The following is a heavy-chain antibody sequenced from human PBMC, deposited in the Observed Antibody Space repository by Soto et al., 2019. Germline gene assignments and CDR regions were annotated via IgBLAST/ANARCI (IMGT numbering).Heavy chain of an antibody. CDR2: VYSGGSA. J-gene: IGHJ6*02. D-gene: IGHD1-20*01. CDR1: PGSIYDYY. CDR3: ARANVYNWNQGHYYYGMDV. V-gene: IGHV4-59*01. Sequence: SETLSLTCNVFPGSIYDYYWSWIRQTPGMRLEWIGFVYSGGSAMYNPSFKSRVIISLETSKNQFSLTLTSLTAADSAMYYCARANVYNWNQGHYYYGMDVWGQGTTVTVSS.